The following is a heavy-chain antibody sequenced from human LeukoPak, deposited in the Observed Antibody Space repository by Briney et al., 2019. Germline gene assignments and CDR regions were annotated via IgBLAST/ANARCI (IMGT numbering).Heavy chain of an antibody. V-gene: IGHV4-59*08. CDR3: AGAGNYGDQDAFDI. CDR1: GGSISSYY. J-gene: IGHJ3*02. D-gene: IGHD4-17*01. Sequence: PSETLSLTCTVSGGSISSYYWSWIRQPPGKGLEWIGYIYYSGSTNYNPSLKSRVTISVDTSKNQFSLKLSSVTAADTAVYHCAGAGNYGDQDAFDIWGQGTMVTVSS. CDR2: IYYSGST.